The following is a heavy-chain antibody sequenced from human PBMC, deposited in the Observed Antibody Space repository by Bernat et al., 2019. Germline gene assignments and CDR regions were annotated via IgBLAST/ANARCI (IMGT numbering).Heavy chain of an antibody. J-gene: IGHJ4*02. CDR2: IWHDGSNK. Sequence: QVQLVESGGGVVQPGKSLRLSCAAFGFSFSNYGMHWVRQTPGQGLEWVAVIWHDGSNKYYADSVKGRFTISRDNSKNTLFLQMNSLRAEDTAVYHCVRDGGYGVWNGFFNWGQGTLVTVSS. CDR1: GFSFSNYG. V-gene: IGHV3-33*01. D-gene: IGHD3-3*01. CDR3: VRDGGYGVWNGFFN.